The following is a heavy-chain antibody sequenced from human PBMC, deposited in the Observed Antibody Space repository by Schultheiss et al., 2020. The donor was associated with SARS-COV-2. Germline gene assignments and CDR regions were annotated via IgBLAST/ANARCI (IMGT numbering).Heavy chain of an antibody. CDR1: GFTFSSYG. CDR2: IRYDGSNK. V-gene: IGHV3-30*02. CDR3: ARGGYSGYDYWPYDY. J-gene: IGHJ4*02. D-gene: IGHD5-12*01. Sequence: GSLRLSCAASGFTFSSYGMHWVRQAPGKGLEWVAFIRYDGSNKYYADSVKGRFTISRDNSKNTLYLQMNSLRAEDTAVYYCARGGYSGYDYWPYDYWGQGTLVTVSS.